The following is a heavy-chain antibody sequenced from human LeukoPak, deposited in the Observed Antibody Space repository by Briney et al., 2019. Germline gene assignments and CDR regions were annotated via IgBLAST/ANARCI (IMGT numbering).Heavy chain of an antibody. V-gene: IGHV3-33*08. CDR1: GFTFSSYG. D-gene: IGHD6-19*01. CDR2: IWYDGSNK. CDR3: ARDLAGTRGFDP. Sequence: PGGSLRLSCAASGFTFSSYGMHWVRQAPGKGLEWVAVIWYDGSNKYYADSVKGRFTISRDNSKNTLYLQMNSLRAEDTAVYYCARDLAGTRGFDPWGQGTLVTVSS. J-gene: IGHJ5*02.